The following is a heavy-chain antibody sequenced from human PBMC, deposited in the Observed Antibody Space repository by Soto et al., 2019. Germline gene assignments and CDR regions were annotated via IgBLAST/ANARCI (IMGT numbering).Heavy chain of an antibody. V-gene: IGHV4-59*01. J-gene: IGHJ6*03. Sequence: QVQLQESGPGLVKPSETLSLTCTVSGGSISSYYWSWVRQPPGKGLEWIGYIYYSGSTKYNPSLRSRVTISVDTSKNQFSLRLTSVTAADTAVYYCAKGYSYGPYYYYYYMDVWGSGTTVTVSS. D-gene: IGHD5-18*01. CDR2: IYYSGST. CDR1: GGSISSYY. CDR3: AKGYSYGPYYYYYYMDV.